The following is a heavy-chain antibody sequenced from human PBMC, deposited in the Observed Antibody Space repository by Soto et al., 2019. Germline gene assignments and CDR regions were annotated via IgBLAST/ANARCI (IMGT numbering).Heavy chain of an antibody. J-gene: IGHJ6*02. V-gene: IGHV1-58*01. CDR3: AAIGLYDFWSASTYGRDV. CDR2: IVVGSGNT. Sequence: SVKVSCKASGFTFTSSAVQWVRQARGQRLEWIGWIVVGSGNTNYAQKFQERVTITRDMSTSTAYMELSSLRSEDTAVYYSAAIGLYDFWSASTYGRDVWGQGTTVTVSS. CDR1: GFTFTSSA. D-gene: IGHD3-3*01.